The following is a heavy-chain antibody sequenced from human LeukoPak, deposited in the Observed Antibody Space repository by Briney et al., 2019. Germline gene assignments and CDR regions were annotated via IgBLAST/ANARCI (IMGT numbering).Heavy chain of an antibody. V-gene: IGHV3-30*18. CDR3: AKDQRPMITFGGVIAD. J-gene: IGHJ4*02. CDR1: GFTFSRYG. CDR2: ISYDGSNK. D-gene: IGHD3-16*02. Sequence: GGSLRLSCAASGFTFSRYGMHWVRQAPGRGLEWVALISYDGSNKYYADSVKGRFTISRDNSKNTLYLQMNSLRAEDTAVYYCAKDQRPMITFGGVIADWGQGTLVTVSS.